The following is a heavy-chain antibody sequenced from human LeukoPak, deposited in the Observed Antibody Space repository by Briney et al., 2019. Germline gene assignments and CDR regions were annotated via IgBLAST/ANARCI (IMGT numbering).Heavy chain of an antibody. Sequence: PGGSLRLSCAASGCTFISYWMHWVRQTPGKGLVWVSRINTDGSSTSYADSVKGRFTISRDNAKNTLYLQMNSLRAEDTAVYYCASPPSVYSSSILFNYWGQGTLVTVSS. CDR2: INTDGSST. V-gene: IGHV3-74*01. CDR1: GCTFISYW. CDR3: ASPPSVYSSSILFNY. D-gene: IGHD6-6*01. J-gene: IGHJ4*02.